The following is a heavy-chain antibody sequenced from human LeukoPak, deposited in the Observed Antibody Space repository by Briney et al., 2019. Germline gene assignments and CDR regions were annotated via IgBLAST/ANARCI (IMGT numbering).Heavy chain of an antibody. V-gene: IGHV4-59*01. Sequence: SETLSLTCTVSGGSISSYYWSWIRQPPGKGLEWIGYIYYSGSTNYNPSLKSRVTISVDTSKNQFSLKLSSVTAVDTAVYYCASIDSSGWSYWGQGTLVTVSS. J-gene: IGHJ4*02. CDR3: ASIDSSGWSY. CDR1: GGSISSYY. CDR2: IYYSGST. D-gene: IGHD6-19*01.